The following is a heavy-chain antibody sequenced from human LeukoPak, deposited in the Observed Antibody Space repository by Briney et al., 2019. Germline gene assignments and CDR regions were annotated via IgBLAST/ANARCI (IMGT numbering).Heavy chain of an antibody. D-gene: IGHD2-2*01. CDR3: ARHMGRCTSCYESWFDY. Sequence: GESLKISCKGSGYSLTSYWISRGRQMPGKGPEWKGRIDPSDSYTNYSPSFQGHVTISADKSISTAYLQWSSVNASDTAMYYCARHMGRCTSCYESWFDYWGQGTLVTVSS. CDR2: IDPSDSYT. V-gene: IGHV5-10-1*01. CDR1: GYSLTSYW. J-gene: IGHJ4*02.